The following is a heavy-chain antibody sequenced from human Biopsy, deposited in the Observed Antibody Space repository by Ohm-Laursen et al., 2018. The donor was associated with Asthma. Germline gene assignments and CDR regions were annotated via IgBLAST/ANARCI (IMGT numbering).Heavy chain of an antibody. CDR3: ARHWNWGSFFDF. J-gene: IGHJ4*02. CDR1: SGSGGYMRSGNYY. Sequence: GTLSLTCSLSSGSGGYMRSGNYYWGWIRQPPGKGLEWIGGISYTGSTSYNASLKSRVTISVDTSKNQFSLNLNSVTAADTALYYCARHWNWGSFFDFWGQGSLVTVSS. D-gene: IGHD7-27*01. CDR2: ISYTGST. V-gene: IGHV4-39*01.